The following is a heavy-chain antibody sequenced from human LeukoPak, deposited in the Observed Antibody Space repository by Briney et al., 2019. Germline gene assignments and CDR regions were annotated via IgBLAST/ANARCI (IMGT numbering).Heavy chain of an antibody. D-gene: IGHD3-10*01. Sequence: SETLSLTCTVSGGSISSDSWSWIRQSPGKGLEWIGYVYYSGITNYNPSLKSRVTISVDTSKNQFSLNLRSVTAADTAVYYCARESSSEHLSLDYWGQGTLVTVSS. CDR3: ARESSSEHLSLDY. CDR1: GGSISSDS. CDR2: VYYSGIT. V-gene: IGHV4-59*01. J-gene: IGHJ4*02.